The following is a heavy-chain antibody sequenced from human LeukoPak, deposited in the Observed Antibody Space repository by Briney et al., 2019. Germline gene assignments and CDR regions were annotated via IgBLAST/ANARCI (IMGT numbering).Heavy chain of an antibody. Sequence: GGSLSLSCTASGFTFGDYAMSWVRQAPGRGLEWVGFNRSKAYGEATEYAASVKARFTISTDDSKSIAYLQMNSLKTEDTAVYYCTSPPVFDIDYWGQGTLVTVSS. CDR2: NRSKAYGEAT. J-gene: IGHJ4*02. D-gene: IGHD3-3*01. V-gene: IGHV3-49*04. CDR3: TSPPVFDIDY. CDR1: GFTFGDYA.